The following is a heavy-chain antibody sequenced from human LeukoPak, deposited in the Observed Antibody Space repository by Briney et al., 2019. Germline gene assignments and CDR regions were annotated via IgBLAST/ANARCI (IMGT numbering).Heavy chain of an antibody. CDR3: ARMPFYPDWYFDL. J-gene: IGHJ2*01. CDR2: IYTSGST. D-gene: IGHD2-2*01. Sequence: PSETLSLTCTVSGGSISSYYWSWIRQPPGKGLEWIGYIYTSGSTNYNPSLKSRVTISVDTSKNQFSLKLSSVTAADTAVYYCARMPFYPDWYFDLWGRGTLVTVSS. CDR1: GGSISSYY. V-gene: IGHV4-4*09.